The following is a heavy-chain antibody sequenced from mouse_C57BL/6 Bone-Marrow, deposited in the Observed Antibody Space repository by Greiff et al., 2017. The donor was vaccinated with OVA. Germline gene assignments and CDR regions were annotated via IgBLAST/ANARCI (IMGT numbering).Heavy chain of an antibody. J-gene: IGHJ3*01. Sequence: VQLQQSGPGLVQPSQSLSITCTLSGFSLTSYGVHWVRQSPGKGLEWLGVIWSGGSTDYNAAFISRLSISKDNSKSQVFFKMNSLQADDTAIYYCARLGYGSSRFAYWGQGTLVTVSA. V-gene: IGHV2-2*01. CDR1: GFSLTSYG. D-gene: IGHD1-1*01. CDR3: ARLGYGSSRFAY. CDR2: IWSGGST.